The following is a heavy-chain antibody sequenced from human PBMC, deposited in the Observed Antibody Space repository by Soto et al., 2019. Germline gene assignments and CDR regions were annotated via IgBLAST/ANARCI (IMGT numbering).Heavy chain of an antibody. CDR3: SIYCGDECESGGH. D-gene: IGHD2-21*01. J-gene: IGHJ4*02. CDR1: GYTFTRYG. V-gene: IGHV1-18*04. CDR2: INSNHGKR. Sequence: QLQLVQSGLEVKKPGASVIVSCQTSGYTFTRYGINWVRQAPGQGLQWLGWINSNHGKRNYAEKFQGRITMTTNTSTRTGYMELRGLKSDDTAVYYCSIYCGDECESGGHWGQGTLVTVSS.